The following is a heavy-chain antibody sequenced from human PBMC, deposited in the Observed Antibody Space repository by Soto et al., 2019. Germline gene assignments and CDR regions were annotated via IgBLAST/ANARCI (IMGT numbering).Heavy chain of an antibody. V-gene: IGHV3-33*01. J-gene: IGHJ4*02. CDR2: VWYDGSNT. CDR1: GFTFTNYG. Sequence: QVQLVESGGGVVQPGRSLRLSCEASGFTFTNYGVHWVRQAPGKGLEWVAVVWYDGSNTHYADSVKGRFTISRDNSKNTLYLQMNRVRAEDTAVYYCATDQGVYWGQGTLVTVSS. CDR3: ATDQGVY. D-gene: IGHD3-10*01.